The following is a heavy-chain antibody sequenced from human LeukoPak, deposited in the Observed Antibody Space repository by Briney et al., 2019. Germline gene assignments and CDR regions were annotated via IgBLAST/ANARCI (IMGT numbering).Heavy chain of an antibody. CDR1: GGSISSGDYY. CDR2: IYYSGST. CDR3: ARDPIPWLREMKIGMDV. V-gene: IGHV4-30-4*01. Sequence: SETLSLTCTVSGGSISSGDYYWSWIRQPPGKGLEWIGYIYYSGSTYYNPSLKSRVTISVDTSKNQFSLKLSSVTAADTAVYYCARDPIPWLREMKIGMDVWGQGTTVTVSS. D-gene: IGHD3-9*01. J-gene: IGHJ6*02.